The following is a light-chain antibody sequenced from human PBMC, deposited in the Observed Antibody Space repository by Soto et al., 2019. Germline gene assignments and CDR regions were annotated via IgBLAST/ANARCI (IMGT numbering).Light chain of an antibody. Sequence: DIQMTQSPSSQSTSVGDRVTITHRASQRIGNYLNWYQQRPGKDPMLLIYAASSLQCGVPSRFSGGGSGTDFALTISSLQPEDFATYYCQQSYTAPRTFGQGTKVEIK. CDR2: AAS. CDR1: QRIGNY. J-gene: IGKJ2*01. V-gene: IGKV1-39*01. CDR3: QQSYTAPRT.